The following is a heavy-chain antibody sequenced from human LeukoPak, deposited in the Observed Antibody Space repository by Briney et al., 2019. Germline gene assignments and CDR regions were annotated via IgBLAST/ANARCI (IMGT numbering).Heavy chain of an antibody. Sequence: SVKVSCKASGGTFISYAISWVRQAPGQGLEWMGRIIPILGIANYAQKFQGRVTITADKSTSTAYMELSSLRSEDTAVYYCARARAATTPFDYWGQGTLVTVSS. CDR3: ARARAATTPFDY. CDR1: GGTFISYA. V-gene: IGHV1-69*04. CDR2: IIPILGIA. D-gene: IGHD5-24*01. J-gene: IGHJ4*02.